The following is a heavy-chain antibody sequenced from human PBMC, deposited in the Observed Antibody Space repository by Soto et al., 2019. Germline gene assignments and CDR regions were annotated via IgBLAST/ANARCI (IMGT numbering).Heavy chain of an antibody. CDR2: IYYSGST. J-gene: IGHJ4*02. CDR3: ARVSTYYDFWSGYSGPNYFDY. D-gene: IGHD3-3*01. CDR1: GGSISSGDYY. Sequence: QVQLQESGPGLVKPSQTLSLTCTVSGGSISSGDYYWSWIRQPPGKGLEWIGYIYYSGSTYYNPSLRRRVTIQVDTSKNQFSLKLSSVTAADAAVYYCARVSTYYDFWSGYSGPNYFDYWGQGTLVPVSS. V-gene: IGHV4-30-4*01.